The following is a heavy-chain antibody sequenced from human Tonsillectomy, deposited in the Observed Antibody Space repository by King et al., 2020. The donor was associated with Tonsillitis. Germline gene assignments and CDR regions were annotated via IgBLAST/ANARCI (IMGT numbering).Heavy chain of an antibody. CDR1: GYTFTGYY. J-gene: IGHJ4*02. Sequence: QLVQSGAEVKKPGASMKVSCKSAGYTFTGYYIHWVRQAPGQGLEWMGWINPNSGATNYDQKFQGRVTTTRDTSISTAYMELTKLRSDDTAVYYCARDLISNEDAYWGQGTLVTVSS. CDR3: ARDLISNEDAY. V-gene: IGHV1-2*02. CDR2: INPNSGAT. D-gene: IGHD3/OR15-3a*01.